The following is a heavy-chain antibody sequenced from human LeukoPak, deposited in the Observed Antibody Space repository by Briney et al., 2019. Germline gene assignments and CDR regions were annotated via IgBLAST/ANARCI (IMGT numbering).Heavy chain of an antibody. CDR3: VIQSFSWSGYFDY. Sequence: GGPLRLSCAPSGFTFSHYNMNWVRHSPGKAMDWVSSITSSGTYILYADSVKGRFTISRDNPKNSLYLQMNSLGPEDTAVYYCVIQSFSWSGYFDYWGQGTLVTVSS. V-gene: IGHV3-21*01. CDR2: ITSSGTYI. J-gene: IGHJ4*02. D-gene: IGHD6-13*01. CDR1: GFTFSHYN.